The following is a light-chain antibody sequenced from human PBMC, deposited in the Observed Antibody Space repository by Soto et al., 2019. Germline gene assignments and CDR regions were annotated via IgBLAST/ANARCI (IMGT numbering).Light chain of an antibody. CDR1: QDINSY. Sequence: DVQMTQSPSSLSASVGDRVTITCRASQDINSYLAWYQQKPGNAPKSLIYGASSLQTGVPSRFSGSEPGTDLTLTISNLQPEDSATYYCQQYNIYPLTFGGGTKVEIK. V-gene: IGKV1D-16*01. J-gene: IGKJ4*01. CDR2: GAS. CDR3: QQYNIYPLT.